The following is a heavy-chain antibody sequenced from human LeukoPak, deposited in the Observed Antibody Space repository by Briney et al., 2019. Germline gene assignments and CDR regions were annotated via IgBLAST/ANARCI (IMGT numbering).Heavy chain of an antibody. J-gene: IGHJ6*02. V-gene: IGHV3-21*01. D-gene: IGHD3-22*01. CDR3: ARDGTPEWYYDGSGYYYVHYYYGMDV. CDR1: GFTFSSYS. CDR2: ISSSSSYI. Sequence: PGGSLRLSCAASGFTFSSYSMNWVRQAPGKGLEWVSSISSSSSYIYYADSVKGRFTISRDNAKNSLYLQMNSLRAEDTAVYYCARDGTPEWYYDGSGYYYVHYYYGMDVWGQGTTVTVSS.